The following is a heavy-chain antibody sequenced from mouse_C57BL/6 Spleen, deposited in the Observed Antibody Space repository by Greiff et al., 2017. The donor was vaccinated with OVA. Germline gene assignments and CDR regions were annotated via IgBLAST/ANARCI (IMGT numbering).Heavy chain of an antibody. J-gene: IGHJ1*03. D-gene: IGHD1-1*01. CDR2: IYPRSGNT. CDR1: GYTFTSYG. CDR3: ARHYGSSYWYFDV. V-gene: IGHV1-81*01. Sequence: VKVVESGAELARPGASVKLSCKASGYTFTSYGISWVKQRTGQGLEWIGEIYPRSGNTYYNEKFKGKATLTADKSSSTAYMELRSLTSEDAAVYFCARHYGSSYWYFDVWGTGTTVTVSS.